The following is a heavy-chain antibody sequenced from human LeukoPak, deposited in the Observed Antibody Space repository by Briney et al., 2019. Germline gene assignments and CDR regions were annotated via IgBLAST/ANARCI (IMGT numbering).Heavy chain of an antibody. J-gene: IGHJ3*02. CDR3: AKEGDSSGHCGVFDI. V-gene: IGHV3-30*04. CDR2: ISHDGSDT. Sequence: PGGSLRLSCTASGFTFGDYAMSWFRQAPGKGLEWVTGISHDGSDTHYADSMKGRFSISRDNSRNTLFLQMNSLRAEDTAVYYCAKEGDSSGHCGVFDIWGQGTIVTVSS. D-gene: IGHD3-22*01. CDR1: GFTFGDYA.